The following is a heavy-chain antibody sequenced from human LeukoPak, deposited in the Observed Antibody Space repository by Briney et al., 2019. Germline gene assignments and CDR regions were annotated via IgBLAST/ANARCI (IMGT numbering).Heavy chain of an antibody. J-gene: IGHJ4*02. CDR2: FNPNDDEI. V-gene: IGHV1-24*01. CDR3: ATNMGLLCTDGVCPEAFDL. D-gene: IGHD2-8*01. Sequence: ASVKVSCKVSGYTLTELSLNWVRRAPGKGLEWMGTFNPNDDEIIYAQNFQGRVTMTDDTSTNTAYMELSSLRSDDTAFYYCATNMGLLCTDGVCPEAFDLWGQGTLVTVSS. CDR1: GYTLTELS.